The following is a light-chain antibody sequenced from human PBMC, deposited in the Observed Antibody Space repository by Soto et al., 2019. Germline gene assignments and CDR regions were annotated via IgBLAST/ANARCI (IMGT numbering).Light chain of an antibody. CDR3: SSYTTNSSYV. V-gene: IGLV2-14*01. Sequence: QSVLTQPASVSGSPGQSITISWTGTSSDVGASIFVSWYQQHPGKAPKLMIYAVSSRPSGVSYRFSGSKSGNTASLTISGLQAEDEADYYCSSYTTNSSYVFGTGTKVTVL. CDR1: SSDVGASIF. J-gene: IGLJ1*01. CDR2: AVS.